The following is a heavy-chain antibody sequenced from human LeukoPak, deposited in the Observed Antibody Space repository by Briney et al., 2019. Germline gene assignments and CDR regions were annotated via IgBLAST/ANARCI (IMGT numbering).Heavy chain of an antibody. CDR2: INTSGGGT. CDR1: GFTLSTYA. V-gene: IGHV3-23*01. D-gene: IGHD3-3*01. CDR3: ARNWRPDT. J-gene: IGHJ5*02. Sequence: GESLRLSCASSGFTLSTYALGSLRQSPGNGLEWVSVINTSGGGTYYTDSVQGRFTISRDNTKDTLYLQMSSLRVEDTAVYYCARNWRPDTWGQGTLVTVSS.